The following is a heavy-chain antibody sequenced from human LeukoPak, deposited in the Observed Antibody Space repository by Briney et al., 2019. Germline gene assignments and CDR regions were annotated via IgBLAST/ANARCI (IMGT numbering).Heavy chain of an antibody. Sequence: SGTLSLTCTVSGGSISSSNYYWGWIRQPPGKGLEWIGSIYYTGSTYYNPSLKSRVTISVDTSKNQFSLKLTSVTAADTAVYYCARNCDSSCWYLGYWGQGTLVTVSS. V-gene: IGHV4-39*01. D-gene: IGHD6-13*01. CDR3: ARNCDSSCWYLGY. CDR2: IYYTGST. CDR1: GGSISSSNYY. J-gene: IGHJ4*02.